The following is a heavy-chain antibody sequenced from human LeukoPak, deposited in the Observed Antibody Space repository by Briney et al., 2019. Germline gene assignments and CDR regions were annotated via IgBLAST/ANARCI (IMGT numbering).Heavy chain of an antibody. CDR1: GGSISSSSYY. V-gene: IGHV4-39*07. CDR3: ARGRIQLWPKSYYFDY. D-gene: IGHD5-18*01. Sequence: ASETLSLTCTVSGGSISSSSYYWGWIRQPPGKGLEWIGSIYYSGSTNYNPSLKSRVTISVDTSKNQFSLKLSSVTAADTAVYYCARGRIQLWPKSYYFDYWGQGTLVTVSS. J-gene: IGHJ4*02. CDR2: IYYSGST.